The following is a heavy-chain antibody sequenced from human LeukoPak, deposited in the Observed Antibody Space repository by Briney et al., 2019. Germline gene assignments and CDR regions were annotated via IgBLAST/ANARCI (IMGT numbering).Heavy chain of an antibody. CDR2: IYPGDSDT. CDR1: GYSFTSYW. CDR3: ARHDPSYDYVWGSYRFPGY. J-gene: IGHJ4*02. D-gene: IGHD3-16*02. V-gene: IGHV5-51*01. Sequence: GESLKISCKGSGYSFTSYWIGWVRQMPGKGLEWMGIIYPGDSDTRYSPSFQGQVTISADKSISTAYLQWSSLRASDTAMYYCARHDPSYDYVWGSYRFPGYWGQGTLVTVSS.